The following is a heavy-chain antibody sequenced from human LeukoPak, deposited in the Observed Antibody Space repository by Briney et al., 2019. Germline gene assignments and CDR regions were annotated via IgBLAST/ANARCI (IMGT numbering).Heavy chain of an antibody. V-gene: IGHV3-7*01. CDR1: GFTFSSYW. CDR2: IKQDGSEK. D-gene: IGHD1-1*01. Sequence: HPGGSLRLSCAASGFTFSSYWMSWVRQAPGKGLEWVANIKQDGSEKYYVDSVKGRFTISRDSAKTSLYLQMNSLRAEDTAVYYCARDQTTTDPYFDYWGQGTLVTVSS. J-gene: IGHJ4*02. CDR3: ARDQTTTDPYFDY.